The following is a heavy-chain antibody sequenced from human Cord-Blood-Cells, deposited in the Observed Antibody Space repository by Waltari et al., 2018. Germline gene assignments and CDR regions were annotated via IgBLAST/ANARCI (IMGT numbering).Heavy chain of an antibody. J-gene: IGHJ3*02. Sequence: VRLLGSGGGLSKPGGHLRLSWSPSVSTLGSYWMSWVRQAPGKGLEWVANIKQDGSEKYYVDSVKGRFTISRDNAKNSLYLQMNSLRAEDTAVYYCAGSGSYDAFDIWGQGTMVTVSS. CDR3: AGSGSYDAFDI. V-gene: IGHV3-7*01. D-gene: IGHD3-10*01. CDR2: IKQDGSEK. CDR1: VSTLGSYW.